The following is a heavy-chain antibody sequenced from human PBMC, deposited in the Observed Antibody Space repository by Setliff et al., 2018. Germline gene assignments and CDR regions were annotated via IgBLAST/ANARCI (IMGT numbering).Heavy chain of an antibody. Sequence: PGESLKISCKGSGYSFTFYWIGWVRQMPGKGLEWMGIIYPGDSDTRYSPSFQGQVTISADKSISTAYLQWSSLKASDTAMFCCARFCSSTSCPGAFDIWGQGTMVTVS. CDR1: GYSFTFYW. V-gene: IGHV5-51*01. CDR3: ARFCSSTSCPGAFDI. D-gene: IGHD2-2*01. J-gene: IGHJ3*02. CDR2: IYPGDSDT.